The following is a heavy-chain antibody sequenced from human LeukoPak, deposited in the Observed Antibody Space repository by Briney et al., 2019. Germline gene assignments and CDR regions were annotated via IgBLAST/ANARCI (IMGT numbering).Heavy chain of an antibody. Sequence: GGSLRLSCAASGFTVSSTYMSWVSQTQEKGLEWVSVIYSDSKVYHIDSVKGRFTIFRDTSKNTVYLQMNSLRVEDTAVYFCAGRHCSDGGCYFAGADPFDYWGQGTLVTVSS. CDR1: GFTVSSTY. D-gene: IGHD2-15*01. V-gene: IGHV3-53*01. CDR2: IYSDSKV. J-gene: IGHJ4*02. CDR3: AGRHCSDGGCYFAGADPFDY.